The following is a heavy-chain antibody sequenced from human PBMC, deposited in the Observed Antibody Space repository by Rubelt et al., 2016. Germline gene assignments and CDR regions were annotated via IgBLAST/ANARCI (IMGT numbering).Heavy chain of an antibody. CDR3: ARDSSIAAADYYFDY. D-gene: IGHD6-13*01. J-gene: IGHJ4*02. V-gene: IGHV3-23*01. CDR2: ISANGDRT. Sequence: MTWVRQAPGKGLEWVSGISANGDRTYYADSVKGRFTISRDNSKNTLYLQMNSLRTEDTAVYYCARDSSIAAADYYFDYWGQGTLVTVSS.